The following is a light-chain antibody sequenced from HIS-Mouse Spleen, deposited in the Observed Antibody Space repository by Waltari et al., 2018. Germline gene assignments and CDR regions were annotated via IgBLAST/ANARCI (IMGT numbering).Light chain of an antibody. CDR2: GAS. V-gene: IGKV3-20*01. CDR3: QQYGSSPYT. J-gene: IGKJ2*01. CDR1: QSVSSSY. Sequence: EIVLTQSPGPLSLSPGERATLPSRASQSVSSSYLAWYQQKPGQAPRLLIYGASSRATGIPDRFSGSGYGTDFTLTISRLEPEDFAVYYCQQYGSSPYTFGQGTKLEIK.